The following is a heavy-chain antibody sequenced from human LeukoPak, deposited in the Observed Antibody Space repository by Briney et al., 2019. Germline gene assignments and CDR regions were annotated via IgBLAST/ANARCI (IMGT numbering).Heavy chain of an antibody. Sequence: PGGSLRLSCPASVFTFSSYWMSWVRPPPWKVREWVANIKQEGSEKYYVDSVKGRFTISRDNAKNSMYLQMNSLRAEETAVYYCARDRDYDFWSVLYYFDYWGQGTLVTVSS. V-gene: IGHV3-7*01. J-gene: IGHJ4*02. CDR1: VFTFSSYW. CDR3: ARDRDYDFWSVLYYFDY. CDR2: IKQEGSEK. D-gene: IGHD3-3*01.